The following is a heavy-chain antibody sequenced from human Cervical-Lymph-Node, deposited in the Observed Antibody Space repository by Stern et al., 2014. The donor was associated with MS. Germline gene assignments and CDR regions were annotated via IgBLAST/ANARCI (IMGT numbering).Heavy chain of an antibody. Sequence: VQLVQSGPGLVKPSPTLSLTCAISGDSVSSNRATWSWIRQSPSRGLEWLGRTYHRSRWYYDYALSVKSRVTISPDTSKNQFSLWLNSVTPEDTAVYYCARDVSSSPDAFDTWGQGTMVTVSS. CDR3: ARDVSSSPDAFDT. CDR2: TYHRSRWYY. V-gene: IGHV6-1*01. J-gene: IGHJ3*02. CDR1: GDSVSSNRAT. D-gene: IGHD6-6*01.